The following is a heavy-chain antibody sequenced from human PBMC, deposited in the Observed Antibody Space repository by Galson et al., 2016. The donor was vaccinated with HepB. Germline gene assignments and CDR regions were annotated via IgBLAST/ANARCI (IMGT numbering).Heavy chain of an antibody. Sequence: SLRLSCAGSGFTFSCCTMNWVRQAPGKGLEWVSAIRSDGALVFYAASVRGRFTISRDNSKNTLYLQMNSLRAEDTAVYYCAKVPPDYGDAGWGQGTLVTGSS. CDR3: AKVPPDYGDAG. J-gene: IGHJ4*02. D-gene: IGHD4-17*01. CDR1: GFTFSCCT. V-gene: IGHV3-21*04. CDR2: IRSDGALV.